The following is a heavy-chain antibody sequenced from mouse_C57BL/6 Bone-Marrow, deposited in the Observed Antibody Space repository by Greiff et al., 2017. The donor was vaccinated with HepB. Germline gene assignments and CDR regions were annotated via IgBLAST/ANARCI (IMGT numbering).Heavy chain of an antibody. D-gene: IGHD2-3*01. CDR3: ARGGKDGAWFAY. J-gene: IGHJ3*01. CDR2: IDPEEGET. CDR1: GFNIKDYY. V-gene: IGHV14-2*01. Sequence: VQLQESGAELVKPGASVKLSCTASGFNIKDYYMHWVKQWTEQGLEWIGRIDPEEGETKYAATFQGKATITADTTSNTAYLQLSSLTSEDTDVYYCARGGKDGAWFAYWGQGTLVTVSA.